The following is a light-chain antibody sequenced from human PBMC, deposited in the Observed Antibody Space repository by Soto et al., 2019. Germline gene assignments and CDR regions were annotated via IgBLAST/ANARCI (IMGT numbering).Light chain of an antibody. CDR2: GAS. CDR3: QQYGSSLPLT. V-gene: IGKV3-20*01. J-gene: IGKJ4*01. CDR1: QSVSSSY. Sequence: EIVLTQSPGTLSLSPGERATLSCRASQSVSSSYLAWYQQKPGQAPRLLIYGASSRATGIPDRFSGSASGTDFTLTISRLEPEDFAVYYCQQYGSSLPLTFGGGTKVEIK.